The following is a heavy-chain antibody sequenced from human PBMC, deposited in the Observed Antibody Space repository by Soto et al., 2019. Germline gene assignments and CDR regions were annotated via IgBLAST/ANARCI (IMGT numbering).Heavy chain of an antibody. J-gene: IGHJ6*02. CDR3: ARANLLFLEWPIGVEYRQAV. CDR2: IYYSGST. Sequence: PPETLSLTCTVSGGSISSYYWSWIRQPPGKGLEWIGYIYYSGSTNYNPSLKSRVTISVDTSMNQFSLKLSSVTAADTAVYYCARANLLFLEWPIGVEYRQAVWTQGTTVIVSS. V-gene: IGHV4-59*01. CDR1: GGSISSYY. D-gene: IGHD3-3*01.